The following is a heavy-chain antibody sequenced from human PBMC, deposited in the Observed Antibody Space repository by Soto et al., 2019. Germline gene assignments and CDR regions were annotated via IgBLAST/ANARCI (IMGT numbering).Heavy chain of an antibody. CDR3: ARGSGSYLIYFQH. V-gene: IGHV1-2*02. Sequence: QVQLVQSGAEVKKPGASVKVSCKASGYTFTGYYMHWVRQAPGQGLEWMGWINPNSGGTNYAQKVQGRVTMTRDTSISTAYMELSRLRSDDTAVYYCARGSGSYLIYFQHWDQGTLVTVSS. D-gene: IGHD1-26*01. J-gene: IGHJ1*01. CDR2: INPNSGGT. CDR1: GYTFTGYY.